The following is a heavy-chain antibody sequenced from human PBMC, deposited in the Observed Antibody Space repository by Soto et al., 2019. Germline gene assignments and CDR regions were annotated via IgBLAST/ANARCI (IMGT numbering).Heavy chain of an antibody. V-gene: IGHV3-72*01. CDR1: GFTFSDHY. J-gene: IGHJ4*02. CDR2: TRNKANSYTT. D-gene: IGHD3-10*01. CDR3: ARCLYGSGSYYNDY. Sequence: EVQLVESGGGLVQPGGSLRLSCAASGFTFSDHYMDWVRQAPGKGLEWVGRTRNKANSYTTEYAASVKGRFTISRDDSKNSVYLQMNSLKTEDTAVYYCARCLYGSGSYYNDYWGQGTLVTVSS.